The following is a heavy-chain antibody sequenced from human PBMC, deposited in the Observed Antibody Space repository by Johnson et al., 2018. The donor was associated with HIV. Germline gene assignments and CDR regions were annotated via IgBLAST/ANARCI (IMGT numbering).Heavy chain of an antibody. CDR2: ISYDGSNK. V-gene: IGHV3-30*03. J-gene: IGHJ3*02. CDR1: EFTFSNYG. CDR3: ARGVGSGWYFEIGDDAFDI. D-gene: IGHD6-19*01. Sequence: QMLLVESGGGVVQPGRSLRLSCVASEFTFSNYGMHWVRQAPGKGLECMAVISYDGSNKYYADSVKGRFTISSDNSKNTLYLQMNSLRAEDTAVYYCARGVGSGWYFEIGDDAFDIWGQGTMVTVSS.